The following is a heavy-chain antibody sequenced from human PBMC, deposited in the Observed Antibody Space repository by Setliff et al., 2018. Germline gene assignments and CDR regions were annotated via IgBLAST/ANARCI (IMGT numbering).Heavy chain of an antibody. V-gene: IGHV4-31*03. CDR2: VYYSGST. Sequence: PSETLSLTCTVSGGSISSGVYYWAWIRQPPGKGLEWIGYVYYSGSTYYNPSLKSRVTISVDTSKNQFSLKLSSVTAADTAVYYCARVARHNFWSGYPFDYWGQGTLVTVS. J-gene: IGHJ4*02. D-gene: IGHD3-3*01. CDR3: ARVARHNFWSGYPFDY. CDR1: GGSISSGVYY.